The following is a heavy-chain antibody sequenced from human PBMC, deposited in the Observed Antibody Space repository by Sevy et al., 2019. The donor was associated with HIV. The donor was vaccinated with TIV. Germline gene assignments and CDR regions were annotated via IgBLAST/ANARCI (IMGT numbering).Heavy chain of an antibody. Sequence: GGSLRLSCAASGFNFNNHWMSWVRQAPEKGLECVANIKQDGSEKYYVDSLKGRFTISRDNANNSLSLQIDGLRAEDTAVYYCARLPTGLQSFNYLLSTYFDSWGQGTLVTVSS. V-gene: IGHV3-7*01. D-gene: IGHD4-4*01. CDR2: IKQDGSEK. CDR1: GFNFNNHW. J-gene: IGHJ4*02. CDR3: ARLPTGLQSFNYLLSTYFDS.